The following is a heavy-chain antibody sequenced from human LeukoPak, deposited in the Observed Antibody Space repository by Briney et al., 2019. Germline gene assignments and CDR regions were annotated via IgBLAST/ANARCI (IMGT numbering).Heavy chain of an antibody. V-gene: IGHV4-39*01. CDR3: ARSPHYYYYGMDV. CDR2: IYYSGST. J-gene: IGHJ6*02. Sequence: PSETLSLTCTISVGSISSGSYYWGRIRQPPGKGLEWIGRIYYSGSTYYNPSLESRVTISVDRSKNQFSLKLSSVTAADTAVYYCARSPHYYYYGMDVWAQGTRVTVSS. CDR1: VGSISSGSYY.